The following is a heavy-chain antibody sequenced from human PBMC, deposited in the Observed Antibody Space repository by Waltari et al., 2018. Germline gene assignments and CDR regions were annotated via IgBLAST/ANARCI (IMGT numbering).Heavy chain of an antibody. CDR2: IIPIFGTA. J-gene: IGHJ3*02. D-gene: IGHD3-10*01. V-gene: IGHV1-69*13. CDR3: ARDSTHYYGSGRNDAFDI. CDR1: GGTFSSYA. Sequence: QVQLVQSGAEVKKPGSSVKVSCKASGGTFSSYAISWVRQAPGPGLEGRGGIIPIFGTANYAHKFQGRVTITADESTSKAYKERSSLRSEDTAVYYCARDSTHYYGSGRNDAFDIWGQGTMVTVSS.